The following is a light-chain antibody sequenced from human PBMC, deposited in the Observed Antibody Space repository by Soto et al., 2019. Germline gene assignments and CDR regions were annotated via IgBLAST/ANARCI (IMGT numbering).Light chain of an antibody. V-gene: IGLV2-23*02. CDR2: EVS. Sequence: QSALTQPASVSGSPGQSITISCTGTSSDVGSYNLVSWYQQHPGKAPKLMIYEVSKRPSGVSNRFSGSKSGNTASLTISGLQGEDEADYYCCSYAGSSTFVYVFGTGTKVTVL. CDR1: SSDVGSYNL. CDR3: CSYAGSSTFVYV. J-gene: IGLJ1*01.